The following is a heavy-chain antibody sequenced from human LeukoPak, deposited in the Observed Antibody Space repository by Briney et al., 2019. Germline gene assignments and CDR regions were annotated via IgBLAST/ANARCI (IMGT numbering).Heavy chain of an antibody. J-gene: IGHJ3*02. CDR2: ISSSSSYI. D-gene: IGHD2-2*02. CDR3: ARDLIPDPGAFDI. V-gene: IGHV3-21*01. CDR1: GFTFSSYS. Sequence: GGSLRLSCAASGFTFSSYSMNWVRQAPGEGLEWVSSISSSSSYIYYADSVKGRFTISRDNAKNSLYLQMNSLRAEDTAVYYCARDLIPDPGAFDIWGQGTMVTVSS.